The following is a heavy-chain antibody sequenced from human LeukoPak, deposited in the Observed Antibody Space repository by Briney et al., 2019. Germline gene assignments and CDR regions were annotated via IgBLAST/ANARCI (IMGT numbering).Heavy chain of an antibody. V-gene: IGHV3-7*01. Sequence: GGSLRLSCAASGLTFSSYWMTWVRQAPGKGLEWVANIKHNGDELNYVDSVEDRFTISKDNAKNSLYLHMTSLRAEDTAVYYCARELRTFDSWGQGTLVTVSS. D-gene: IGHD3-16*01. CDR1: GLTFSSYW. CDR3: ARELRTFDS. J-gene: IGHJ4*02. CDR2: IKHNGDEL.